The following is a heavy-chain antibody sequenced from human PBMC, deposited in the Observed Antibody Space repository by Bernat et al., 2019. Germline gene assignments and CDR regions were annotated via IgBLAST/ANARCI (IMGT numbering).Heavy chain of an antibody. CDR1: RFTFSNYS. Sequence: EVQLVESGGGLVQPGGSPRLSCAASRFTFSNYSMNWVRQAPGKGLEWVSYISSSSSTIYYADSVKGRFTVSRDNAKNSLYLQMNSLRAEDTAVYYCARELWLGIEAVGVDYWGQGTLVTVSS. V-gene: IGHV3-48*01. CDR2: ISSSSSTI. J-gene: IGHJ4*02. CDR3: ARELWLGIEAVGVDY. D-gene: IGHD1-26*01.